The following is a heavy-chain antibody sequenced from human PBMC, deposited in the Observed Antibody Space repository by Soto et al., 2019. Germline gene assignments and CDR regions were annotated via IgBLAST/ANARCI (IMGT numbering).Heavy chain of an antibody. CDR2: ISGSGGST. D-gene: IGHD6-19*01. CDR1: GFTFSSYA. Sequence: EVQLLESGGGLVQPGGSLRLSCEASGFTFSSYAMSWVRQAPGKGLEWVSAISGSGGSTYYADSVKGRFTISRDNSKNTLYLQMNSLRAEDTAVYYCAESPYSSGWYDWYFDLWGRGTLVTVSS. CDR3: AESPYSSGWYDWYFDL. V-gene: IGHV3-23*01. J-gene: IGHJ2*01.